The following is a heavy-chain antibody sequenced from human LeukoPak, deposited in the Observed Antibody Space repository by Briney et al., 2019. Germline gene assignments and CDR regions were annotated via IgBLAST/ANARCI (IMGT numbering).Heavy chain of an antibody. V-gene: IGHV4-38-2*01. CDR3: ARVKRISNWFDP. J-gene: IGHJ5*02. Sequence: PSETLSLTCAVSGYSLSSGYYWGWIRQPPGKGLEWIGSIYYSASTYHNPSLKSRVTISVDTSTNQSSLKLSSVTAADTAVYYCARVKRISNWFDPWGQGTLVTVSS. CDR1: GYSLSSGYY. CDR2: IYYSAST. D-gene: IGHD2-15*01.